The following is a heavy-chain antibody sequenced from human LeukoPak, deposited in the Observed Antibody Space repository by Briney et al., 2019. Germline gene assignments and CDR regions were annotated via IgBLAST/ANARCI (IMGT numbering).Heavy chain of an antibody. CDR1: GFIFSRYSSYA. CDR3: ARDSPYSDYLIGGAFNI. D-gene: IGHD4-11*01. Sequence: PGGSLRLSCEGSGFIFSRYSSYAMNWVRQAPGKGLEWVAAISGGGDVTNYADSVKGRFTISRDNSKNTLYLQMNSLGAEDTAVYYCARDSPYSDYLIGGAFNIWGQGTMVTVSS. CDR2: ISGGGDVT. V-gene: IGHV3-23*01. J-gene: IGHJ3*02.